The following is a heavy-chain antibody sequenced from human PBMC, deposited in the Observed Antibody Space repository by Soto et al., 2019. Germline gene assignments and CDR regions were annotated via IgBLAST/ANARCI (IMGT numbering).Heavy chain of an antibody. CDR2: ISYSGRT. J-gene: IGHJ4*02. V-gene: IGHV4-39*01. CDR3: ARRRASDYGGNHHPYYFDR. CDR1: GASIITDNYF. D-gene: IGHD4-17*01. Sequence: PSETLSLTCTVSGASIITDNYFWVWIGHSPRRGLELIGSISYSGRTYDNPSLQSRVTISIDASKNQFSLKLTSVTTADTAVYYCARRRASDYGGNHHPYYFDRWGQGALVTVSS.